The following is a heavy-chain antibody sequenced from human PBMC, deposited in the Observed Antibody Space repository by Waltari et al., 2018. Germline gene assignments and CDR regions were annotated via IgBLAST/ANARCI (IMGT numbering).Heavy chain of an antibody. CDR1: GDSMTNSNYY. D-gene: IGHD3-16*01. J-gene: IGHJ4*02. CDR2: IYYSGTS. CDR3: ARRPMGAAFDY. V-gene: IGHV4-39*02. Sequence: QLQMHESGPGLVKSSETLSITCTVSGDSMTNSNYYWAWIRQPPGKGLEWIGDIYYSGTSFYNPSLMSRLTISADTSKNHFSLSLTSVTVADTAIYYCARRPMGAAFDYWGQGVLVTISS.